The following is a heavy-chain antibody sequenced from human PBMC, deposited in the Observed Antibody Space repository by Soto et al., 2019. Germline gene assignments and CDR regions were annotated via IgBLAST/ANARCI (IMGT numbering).Heavy chain of an antibody. CDR1: GFTFSSYG. D-gene: IGHD1-26*01. Sequence: QVQLVESGGGVVQPGKSLSLSCVASGFTFSSYGMHWVRQAPGKGLEWVALISYDGSQKYFGVSVKGRFTISRDNSKNTLYLEMNSLRGDDTALYYCVKAVAGSYYSAYHFDCWGQGTQVTVSS. J-gene: IGHJ4*02. CDR3: VKAVAGSYYSAYHFDC. V-gene: IGHV3-30*18. CDR2: ISYDGSQK.